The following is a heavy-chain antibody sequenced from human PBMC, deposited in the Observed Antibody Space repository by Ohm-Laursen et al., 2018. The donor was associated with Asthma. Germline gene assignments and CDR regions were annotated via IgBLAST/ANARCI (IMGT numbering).Heavy chain of an antibody. CDR1: GGSISTYS. V-gene: IGHV4-59*01. Sequence: SETLSLTCTVSGGSISTYSWSWLRQPPGKGLEWIGNIYYSGSTNYNPSLKSRVTISVDTSKNQFSLRVSSVTSADTAVYYCARAGYCSGGSCYSKYYFDYWGQGTLVTVSS. CDR3: ARAGYCSGGSCYSKYYFDY. J-gene: IGHJ4*02. D-gene: IGHD2-15*01. CDR2: IYYSGST.